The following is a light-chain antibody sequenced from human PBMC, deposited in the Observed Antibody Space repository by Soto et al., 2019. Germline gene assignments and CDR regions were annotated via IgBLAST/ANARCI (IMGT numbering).Light chain of an antibody. CDR2: RNN. V-gene: IGLV1-47*01. CDR3: ATGDDSLRVVL. CDR1: RSNIGSNY. Sequence: QSVLTQPPSASGTPGQRVTISCSGGRSNIGSNYVYWYHHLPGTTPKLLIYRNNQRPSGVPDRLSASKSGTSASLAISGLRSEDEALYYCATGDDSLRVVLFGGGTKLTVL. J-gene: IGLJ2*01.